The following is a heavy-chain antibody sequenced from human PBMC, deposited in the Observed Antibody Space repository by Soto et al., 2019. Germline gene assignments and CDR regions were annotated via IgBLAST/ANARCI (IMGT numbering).Heavy chain of an antibody. J-gene: IGHJ4*01. CDR1: GFPFTSYG. CDR2: INTNGNR. V-gene: IGHV3-23*01. CDR3: ARKLGFGHYRCRN. D-gene: IGHD7-27*01. Sequence: GWSLRLSCAASGFPFTSYGVSWVRQAPGKGLEWVSTINTNGNRHYADSVKGRFTISRDSSESMLYLDMNNLRAEDTALYYCARKLGFGHYRCRNWRDGTLVT.